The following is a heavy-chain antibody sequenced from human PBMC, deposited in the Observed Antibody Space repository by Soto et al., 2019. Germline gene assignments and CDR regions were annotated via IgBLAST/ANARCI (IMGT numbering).Heavy chain of an antibody. J-gene: IGHJ5*02. Sequence: QVQLVQSGAEVKKPGASVKVSCKASGYTFTAYYIHWVRQAPGQGLEWMGWINPNSGGTYHAQNFQGRVTMTRDTSTTTAYMELASLRSDDTAVYYCARGGGRGYNELDPWGHGTLVIVSS. CDR3: ARGGGRGYNELDP. CDR1: GYTFTAYY. CDR2: INPNSGGT. V-gene: IGHV1-2*02. D-gene: IGHD5-12*01.